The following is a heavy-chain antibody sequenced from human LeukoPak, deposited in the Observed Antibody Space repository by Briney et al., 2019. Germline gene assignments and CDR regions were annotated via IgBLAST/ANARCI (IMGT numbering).Heavy chain of an antibody. V-gene: IGHV1-8*01. CDR2: VNPNSGDT. J-gene: IGHJ4*02. CDR1: GYTFTSHD. CDR3: TTHTSPTFDY. Sequence: ASVTVSRKASGYTFTSHDINWVRQAAGQAPEWIGWVNPNSGDTGYAQKFQGRVTITRSISISTAYMELSSLRSDDTAVYYCTTHTSPTFDYWGQGTLVTVSS. D-gene: IGHD2-2*01.